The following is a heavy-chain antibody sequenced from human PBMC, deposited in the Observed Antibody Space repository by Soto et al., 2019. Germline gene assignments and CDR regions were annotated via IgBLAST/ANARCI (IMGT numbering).Heavy chain of an antibody. J-gene: IGHJ4*01. Sequence: GGSLRLSCSASGFTFSVHYMTWIRQAPGKGLEWISYISGTSAATNYADSVKGRFTISRDNAKNSLYLQMSGLRVEDTAVYYCTRDPRLVDYWGQGTRVTVSS. CDR2: ISGTSAAT. CDR1: GFTFSVHY. V-gene: IGHV3-11*05. CDR3: TRDPRLVDY. D-gene: IGHD2-21*01.